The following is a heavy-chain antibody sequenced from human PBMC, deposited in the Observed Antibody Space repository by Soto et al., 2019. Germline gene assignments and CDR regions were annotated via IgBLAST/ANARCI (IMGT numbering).Heavy chain of an antibody. CDR3: ATPSPHPKDIVVVPAAGPPQYYYYGMDV. V-gene: IGHV1-24*01. CDR1: GYTLTELS. CDR2: FDPEDGET. J-gene: IGHJ6*02. D-gene: IGHD2-2*01. Sequence: ASVKVSCKVSGYTLTELSMHWVRQAPGKGLEWMGGFDPEDGETIYAQKFQGRVTMTEDTSTDTAYMELSSLRSEDTAVYYCATPSPHPKDIVVVPAAGPPQYYYYGMDVWGQGTTVTVSS.